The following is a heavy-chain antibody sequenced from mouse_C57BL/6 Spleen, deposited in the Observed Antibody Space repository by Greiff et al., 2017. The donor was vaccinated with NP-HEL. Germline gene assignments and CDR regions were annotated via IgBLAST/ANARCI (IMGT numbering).Heavy chain of an antibody. CDR3: ARSAYYYGSSPWYFDV. V-gene: IGHV1-85*01. CDR1: GYTFTSYD. J-gene: IGHJ1*03. D-gene: IGHD1-1*01. Sequence: QVQLKESGPELVKPGASVKLSCKASGYTFTSYDINWVKQRPGQGLEWIGWIYPRDGSTKYNETFKGKATLTVDKSSSTAYMELHSLTSEDSAVYFCARSAYYYGSSPWYFDVWGTGTTVTVSS. CDR2: IYPRDGST.